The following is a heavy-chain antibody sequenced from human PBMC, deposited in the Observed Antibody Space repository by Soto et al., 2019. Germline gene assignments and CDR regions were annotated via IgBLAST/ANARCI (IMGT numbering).Heavy chain of an antibody. Sequence: QVQLVQSGAEVKKPGSSVKVSCKASGGTFSSYAISWVRQAPGQGLEWMGGIIPIFGTANYAQKFQGSVTITADESTSTAYMELSSLRSEDTAVYYCARASLDYVWGSYRYRGAFDIWGQGTMVTVSS. CDR2: IIPIFGTA. J-gene: IGHJ3*02. D-gene: IGHD3-16*02. CDR1: GGTFSSYA. V-gene: IGHV1-69*01. CDR3: ARASLDYVWGSYRYRGAFDI.